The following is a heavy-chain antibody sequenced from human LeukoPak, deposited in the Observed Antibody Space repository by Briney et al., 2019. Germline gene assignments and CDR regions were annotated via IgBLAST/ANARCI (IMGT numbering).Heavy chain of an antibody. CDR2: INSDGSST. CDR1: GFTFSSYW. CDR3: ASAILRHFDWLLKGDY. J-gene: IGHJ4*02. V-gene: IGHV3-74*01. Sequence: GGSLRLSCAASGFTFSSYWMHWVRQAPGKGLVWVSRINSDGSSTSYADSVKGRFTISRDNAKNTLYLQMKSLRGEDTAVYYCASAILRHFDWLLKGDYWGRGTLVTVSS. D-gene: IGHD3-9*01.